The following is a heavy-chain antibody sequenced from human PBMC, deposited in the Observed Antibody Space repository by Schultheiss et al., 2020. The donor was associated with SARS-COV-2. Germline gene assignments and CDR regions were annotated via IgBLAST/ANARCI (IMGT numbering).Heavy chain of an antibody. D-gene: IGHD5-24*01. CDR2: INPNSGGT. Sequence: ASVKVSCKASGYTFTSYGISWVRQAPGQGLEWMGWINPNSGGTNYAQKFQGWVTMTRDTSISTAYMELSRLRSDDTAVYYCARGGRWLQLWGGEVAEYFQHWGQGTLVTVSS. V-gene: IGHV1-2*04. CDR1: GYTFTSYG. J-gene: IGHJ1*01. CDR3: ARGGRWLQLWGGEVAEYFQH.